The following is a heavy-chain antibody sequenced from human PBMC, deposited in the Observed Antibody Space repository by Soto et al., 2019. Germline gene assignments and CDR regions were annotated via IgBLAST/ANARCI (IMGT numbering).Heavy chain of an antibody. Sequence: QVQLVQSGAEVKKPGASVKVSCKASGYTFTSYGISWVRQAPGQGLEWMGWISAYNGKTNYAQKLQGRDTMTTDTSTSTGYMALRSLRSDDTPVYCCARSRVWAPRDYWGQGTLVTVAS. J-gene: IGHJ4*02. CDR2: ISAYNGKT. V-gene: IGHV1-18*01. CDR3: ARSRVWAPRDY. CDR1: GYTFTSYG. D-gene: IGHD1-26*01.